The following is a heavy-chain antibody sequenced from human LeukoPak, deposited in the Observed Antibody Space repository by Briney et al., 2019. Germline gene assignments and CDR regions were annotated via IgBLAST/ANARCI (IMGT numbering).Heavy chain of an antibody. CDR2: ISYSGGTK. J-gene: IGHJ4*02. D-gene: IGHD5-18*01. CDR1: GFIFSGSP. V-gene: IGHV3-30*04. CDR3: AGSSWMQLFLPPDY. Sequence: GGSLRLSCTASGFIFSGSPMHWVRQAPGKGLEWVALISYSGGTKYYADSVKGRFTISRDNSRNTLYLQMNSLRPEDTAVYYCAGSSWMQLFLPPDYWGQGTLVTVSS.